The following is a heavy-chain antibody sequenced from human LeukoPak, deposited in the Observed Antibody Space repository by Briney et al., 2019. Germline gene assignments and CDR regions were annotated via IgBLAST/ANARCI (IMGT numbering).Heavy chain of an antibody. V-gene: IGHV3-30*04. Sequence: GGSLRLSCAASGFTFSSYAMHWVRQAPGKELEWVAVISYDGSNKYYADSVKGRFTISRDNSKNTLYLQMNSLRAEDTAVYYCARAVKTGTTTMDVWGQGTTVTVSS. CDR1: GFTFSSYA. CDR3: ARAVKTGTTTMDV. D-gene: IGHD1-7*01. J-gene: IGHJ6*02. CDR2: ISYDGSNK.